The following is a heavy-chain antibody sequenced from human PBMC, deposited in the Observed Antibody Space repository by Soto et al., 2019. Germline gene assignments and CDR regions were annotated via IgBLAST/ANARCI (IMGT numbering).Heavy chain of an antibody. J-gene: IGHJ4*02. D-gene: IGHD6-13*01. CDR3: AKDSSSWYYFDY. Sequence: GGSLRLSCAASGFTFSSYAMSWVRQAPGKGLEWVSAISGSGGSTYYADSVKGRFTISRDNSKNTLYLQMNSLRAEDTVVYYCAKDSSSWYYFDYWGQGTLVTVSS. CDR2: ISGSGGST. V-gene: IGHV3-23*01. CDR1: GFTFSSYA.